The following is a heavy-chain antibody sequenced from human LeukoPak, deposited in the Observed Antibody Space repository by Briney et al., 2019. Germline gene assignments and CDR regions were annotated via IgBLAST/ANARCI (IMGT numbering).Heavy chain of an antibody. CDR2: ISSSSSYI. V-gene: IGHV3-21*01. Sequence: GGSLRLSCAASGFTFSSYSMNWVHQAPGKGLEWVSSISSSSSYIYYADSVKGRFTISRDNAKNSLYLQMNSLRAEDTAVYYCARDMVWGHDIVVVPAALDAFDIWGQGTMVTVSS. CDR3: ARDMVWGHDIVVVPAALDAFDI. D-gene: IGHD2-2*01. J-gene: IGHJ3*02. CDR1: GFTFSSYS.